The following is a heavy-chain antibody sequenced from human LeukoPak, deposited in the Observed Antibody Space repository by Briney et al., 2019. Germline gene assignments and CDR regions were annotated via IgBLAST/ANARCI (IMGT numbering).Heavy chain of an antibody. Sequence: GGSLRLSRTASGFAFVSYAMYWVRQAPGEGLEWVSGIFRSGGSAHYADSVKGRFTISRDNSKNTVYLEINRLGVEETAVYYCAKTTVGYSSGRFHGTSADYWGQGPLVTVSS. D-gene: IGHD2-15*01. CDR3: AKTTVGYSSGRFHGTSADY. CDR2: IFRSGGSA. V-gene: IGHV3-23*01. J-gene: IGHJ4*02. CDR1: GFAFVSYA.